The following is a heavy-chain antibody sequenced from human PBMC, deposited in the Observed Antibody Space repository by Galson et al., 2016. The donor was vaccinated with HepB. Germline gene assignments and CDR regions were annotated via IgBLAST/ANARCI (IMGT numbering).Heavy chain of an antibody. V-gene: IGHV4-39*02. D-gene: IGHD5-24*01. Sequence: ETLSLTCSVSGGFISDTSYSWGWIRQPPGKGLEWIGSTSYSGSTYYNPSLKSRVTIYVDTSKNHFSLKLTSVTATDTAVYYCARRGRDGYNYPFDYWGQGTLVTVSS. CDR3: ARRGRDGYNYPFDY. CDR1: GGFISDTSYS. CDR2: TSYSGST. J-gene: IGHJ4*02.